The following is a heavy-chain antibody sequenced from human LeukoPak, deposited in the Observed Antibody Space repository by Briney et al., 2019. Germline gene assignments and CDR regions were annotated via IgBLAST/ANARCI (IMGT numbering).Heavy chain of an antibody. J-gene: IGHJ5*01. CDR3: ARAGDSGLWFGESFFDP. Sequence: ASETLSLTCTVSGYSISSGYYWGWIRQPPPKGLQWIGSIYHSGSTYYNPSLKSRVTISVDTSKNQFSLKLSSVTAADTAVYYCARAGDSGLWFGESFFDPWGQGTLVTVSS. CDR1: GYSISSGYY. CDR2: IYHSGST. V-gene: IGHV4-38-2*02. D-gene: IGHD3-10*01.